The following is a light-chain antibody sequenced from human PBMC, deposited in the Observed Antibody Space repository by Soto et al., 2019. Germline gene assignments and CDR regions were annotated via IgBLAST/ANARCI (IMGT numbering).Light chain of an antibody. CDR3: QPDHRCWT. J-gene: IGKJ1*01. V-gene: IGKV1-5*01. CDR2: DAS. CDR1: QSISSW. Sequence: DIQMTQSHSTLSASVGDRVTITCRASQSISSWLAWYQQKPGKAPKILIYDASSLESGVPSTFSGSGSGTEFTPTSSSLQTDYFAPSYCQPDHRCWTFGQGTKVEIK.